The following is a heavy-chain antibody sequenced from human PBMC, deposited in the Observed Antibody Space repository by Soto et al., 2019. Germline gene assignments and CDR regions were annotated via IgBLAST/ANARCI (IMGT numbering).Heavy chain of an antibody. CDR1: GGSISSSSYY. J-gene: IGHJ6*03. CDR2: IYYSGST. Sequence: PSETLSLTCTVSGGSISSSSYYWGWIRQPPGKGLEWIGSIYYSGSTYYNPSLKSRVTISVDTSKNQFSLKLSSVTAADTAVYYCARHYALGRDYYYMDVWGKGTTVTVSS. V-gene: IGHV4-39*01. CDR3: ARHYALGRDYYYMDV. D-gene: IGHD2-15*01.